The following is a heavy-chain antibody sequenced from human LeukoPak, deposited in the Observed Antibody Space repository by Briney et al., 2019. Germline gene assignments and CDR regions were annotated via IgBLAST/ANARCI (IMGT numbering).Heavy chain of an antibody. D-gene: IGHD6-13*01. V-gene: IGHV4-39*07. CDR3: AREAYSSSWNPLDY. J-gene: IGHJ4*02. CDR1: GGSISSSSYY. Sequence: SETLSLTCTVSGGSISSSSYYWGWIRQPPGKGLEWIGSIYYSGSTYYNPSLKSRVTTSVDTSKNQFSLKLSSVTAADTAVYYCAREAYSSSWNPLDYWGQGTLVTVSS. CDR2: IYYSGST.